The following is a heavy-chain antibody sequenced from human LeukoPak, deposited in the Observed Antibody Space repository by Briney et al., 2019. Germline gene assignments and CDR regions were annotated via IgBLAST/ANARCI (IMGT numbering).Heavy chain of an antibody. CDR2: IYYSGST. J-gene: IGHJ6*03. CDR3: ARKKGIVVVVAARYYYYYYMDV. D-gene: IGHD2-15*01. Sequence: PSETLSLTCTVSGGSMSSSSYYWGWIRQPPGKGLEWIGTIYYSGSTYYNPSLKSRVTISVDTSKNQFSLKLSSVTAADTAVYYCARKKGIVVVVAARYYYYYYMDVWGKGTTVTVSS. V-gene: IGHV4-39*07. CDR1: GGSMSSSSYY.